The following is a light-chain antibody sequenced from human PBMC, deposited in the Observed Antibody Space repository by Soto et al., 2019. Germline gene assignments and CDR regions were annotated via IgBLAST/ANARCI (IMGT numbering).Light chain of an antibody. V-gene: IGKV3-20*01. CDR3: PQYGRSQT. CDR1: QRVSSDS. Sequence: ELVWTQSPDTLSLSPGERATLSCRASQRVSSDSLAWYQQQPGQAPRLLIYSTSNRATGIPDRFSGSGSGTDFTLTIRRLEPDDFALYYCPQYGRSQTFGQGTKVDIK. J-gene: IGKJ1*01. CDR2: STS.